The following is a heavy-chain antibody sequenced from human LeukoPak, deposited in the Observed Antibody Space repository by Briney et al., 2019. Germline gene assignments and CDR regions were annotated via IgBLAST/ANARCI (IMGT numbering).Heavy chain of an antibody. D-gene: IGHD1-26*01. CDR3: ARDWEWELRPWLFDR. J-gene: IGHJ4*02. Sequence: ASVKVSCKASGYRFTGYAMNWVRQAPGRGLEWMGMINTKTGNPTYAPGFTGRFVFSFDTSVSTTYLEINSLKADGIAVYYCARDWEWELRPWLFDRWGQGTLVTVSS. CDR1: GYRFTGYA. CDR2: INTKTGNP. V-gene: IGHV7-4-1*02.